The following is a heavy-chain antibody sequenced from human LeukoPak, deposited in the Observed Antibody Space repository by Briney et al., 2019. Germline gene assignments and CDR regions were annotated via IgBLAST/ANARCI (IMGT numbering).Heavy chain of an antibody. CDR1: GFTFSSYA. V-gene: IGHV3-30-3*01. Sequence: GGSLRLSCAASGFTFSSYAMHWVRQAPGKGLEWVAVISYDGSNKYYADSVKGRFTISRDNSKNTLYLQMNSLRAEDTAVYYCARGGYCSSTSCYRGYYYYGMGVWGQGTTVTVSS. CDR3: ARGGYCSSTSCYRGYYYYGMGV. CDR2: ISYDGSNK. J-gene: IGHJ6*02. D-gene: IGHD2-2*02.